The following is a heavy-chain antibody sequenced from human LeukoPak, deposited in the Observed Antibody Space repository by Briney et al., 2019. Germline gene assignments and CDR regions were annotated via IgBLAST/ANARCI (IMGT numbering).Heavy chain of an antibody. J-gene: IGHJ6*04. CDR3: VGGLNHDMGV. V-gene: IGHV4-4*02. CDR1: GRFISSSNW. D-gene: IGHD1-14*01. Sequence: PSQTLSLACAVSGRFISSSNWWSWVRQPPGKGVEGIGEIYHSGNTNYKPSLTSRVTISVNKSKNQVSLKLRAVTAADTAAYYGVGGLNHDMGVWGKGTTVTV. CDR2: IYHSGNT.